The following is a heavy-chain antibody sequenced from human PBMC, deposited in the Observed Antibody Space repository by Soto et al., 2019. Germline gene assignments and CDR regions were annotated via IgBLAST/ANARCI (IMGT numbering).Heavy chain of an antibody. D-gene: IGHD5-18*01. J-gene: IGHJ4*02. CDR1: GGTFSSYA. CDR2: IIPIFGTA. CDR3: ARGGTGYGYAYFDY. V-gene: IGHV1-69*13. Sequence: SVKVSCKASGGTFSSYAISWVRQAPGQGLEWMGGIIPIFGTANYAQKFQGRVTITANESTSTAYMELSSLRSEDTAVYYCARGGTGYGYAYFDYWGQGTLVTVSS.